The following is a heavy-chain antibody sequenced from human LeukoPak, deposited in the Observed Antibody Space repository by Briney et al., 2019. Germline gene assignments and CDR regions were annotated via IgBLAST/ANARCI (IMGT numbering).Heavy chain of an antibody. CDR2: IYSDGST. V-gene: IGHV3-53*01. CDR3: ARYDFILISYFDL. CDR1: GFTVSTNY. Sequence: GGSLRLSCAASGFTVSTNYMSWVRQAPGKKLEWVSDIYSDGSTFYADSVKGRFTISRDNSKNTLYLQMNSLRAEDTAVYHCARYDFILISYFDLWGRGTLVSVSS. D-gene: IGHD3-3*01. J-gene: IGHJ2*01.